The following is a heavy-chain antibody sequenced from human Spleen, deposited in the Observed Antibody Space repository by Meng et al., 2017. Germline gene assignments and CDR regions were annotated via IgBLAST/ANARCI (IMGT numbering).Heavy chain of an antibody. CDR1: GYTFTGYY. CDR2: YNPNSGGT. CDR3: AGGGGGSGDPYYFDY. D-gene: IGHD4-17*01. J-gene: IGHJ4*02. Sequence: ASVKVSCKASGYTFTGYYMHWVRQAPGQGLEWMGWYNPNSGGTNYAQKFQGRVTMTRDTSISTAYMDLSSLRSDDTAVYYCAGGGGGSGDPYYFDYWGQGTLVTVSS. V-gene: IGHV1-2*02.